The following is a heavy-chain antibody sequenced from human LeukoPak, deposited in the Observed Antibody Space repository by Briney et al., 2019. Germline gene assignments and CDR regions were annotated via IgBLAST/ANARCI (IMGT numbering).Heavy chain of an antibody. CDR3: AKERKNLGGQTELDY. J-gene: IGHJ4*02. Sequence: GRSLRLSCAASGFTFDDYAMLWVRQAPGKGLEWVSGISWNSGSIAYADSVRGRFTISRDNAKDSLFLQMNSLRAEDTALYYCAKERKNLGGQTELDYWGQGTLVTVSS. CDR2: ISWNSGSI. CDR1: GFTFDDYA. D-gene: IGHD3-16*01. V-gene: IGHV3-9*01.